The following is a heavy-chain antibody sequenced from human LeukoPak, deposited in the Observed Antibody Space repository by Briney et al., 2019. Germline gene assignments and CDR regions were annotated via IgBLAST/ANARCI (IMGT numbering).Heavy chain of an antibody. Sequence: ASVKVSCKASGYTFINYGITWVRQALGQGLEWMGWITTYNGNTYYAQNFQGRVTMTADTSTSTAYMEVRSLRSDDTAVYYCARLSPPIASFCSGGTCYSGGFDPWGQGTLVTVSS. V-gene: IGHV1-18*01. CDR1: GYTFINYG. D-gene: IGHD2-15*01. J-gene: IGHJ5*02. CDR3: ARLSPPIASFCSGGTCYSGGFDP. CDR2: ITTYNGNT.